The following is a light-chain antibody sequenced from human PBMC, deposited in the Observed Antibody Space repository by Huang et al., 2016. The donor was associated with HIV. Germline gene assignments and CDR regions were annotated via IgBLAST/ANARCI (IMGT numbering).Light chain of an antibody. CDR2: AAS. Sequence: DIQMTQSPSSLSASVGDRVTITCRASQSIDWFLNWYRQKPGKAPKRLISAASSLQRGGPSRFSGSGAGTVCTLTISSLQPEDFATYFCQQSYSAPFTFGPGTRVDI. CDR1: QSIDWF. V-gene: IGKV1-39*01. J-gene: IGKJ3*01. CDR3: QQSYSAPFT.